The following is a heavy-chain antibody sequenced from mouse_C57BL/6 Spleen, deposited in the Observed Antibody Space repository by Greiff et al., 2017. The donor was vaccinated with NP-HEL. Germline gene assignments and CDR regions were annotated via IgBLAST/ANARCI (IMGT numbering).Heavy chain of an antibody. CDR3: TYYGSSSWFAY. D-gene: IGHD1-1*01. V-gene: IGHV14-1*01. CDR2: IDPEDGDT. Sequence: EVHLVESGAELVRPGASVKLSCTASGFNIKDYYMHWVKQRPEQGLEWIGRIDPEDGDTEYAPKFQGKATMTADTSSNTAYLQLSSLTSEDTAVYYCTYYGSSSWFAYWGQGTLVTVSA. J-gene: IGHJ3*01. CDR1: GFNIKDYY.